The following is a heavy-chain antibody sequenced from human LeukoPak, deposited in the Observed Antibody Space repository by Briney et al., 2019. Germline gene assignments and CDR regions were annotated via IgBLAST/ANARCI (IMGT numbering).Heavy chain of an antibody. J-gene: IGHJ4*02. D-gene: IGHD2-2*01. CDR1: GFTFSSYG. V-gene: IGHV3-30*02. Sequence: GGSLRLSCAASGFTFSSYGMHWVRQAPGKGVEWVAFIRYDGSNKYYADSVKGGSTISRDTSKNTLYLQMNSLRPEDTAVYYCAKQIVVVPAKAYFDYWGQGTLVTVSS. CDR3: AKQIVVVPAKAYFDY. CDR2: IRYDGSNK.